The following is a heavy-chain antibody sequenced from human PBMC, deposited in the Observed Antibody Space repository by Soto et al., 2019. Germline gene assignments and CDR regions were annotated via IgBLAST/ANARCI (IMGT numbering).Heavy chain of an antibody. V-gene: IGHV3-48*03. CDR1: GFTFSSYE. Sequence: QPGGSLRLSCAASGFTFSSYEMNWVRQAPGKGLEWVSYISSSGSTIYYADSVKGRFTISRDNAKNSLYLQMNSLRAEDTAVYYCARDREWELPLDYYGMDVWGQGTTVTVSS. CDR2: ISSSGSTI. J-gene: IGHJ6*02. D-gene: IGHD1-26*01. CDR3: ARDREWELPLDYYGMDV.